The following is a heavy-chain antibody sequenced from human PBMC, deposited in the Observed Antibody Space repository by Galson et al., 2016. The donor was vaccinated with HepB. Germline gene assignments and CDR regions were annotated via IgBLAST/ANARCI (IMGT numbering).Heavy chain of an antibody. Sequence: SLRLSCAVSGISLNNYWMHWVRQVPGKGLVWVARIDHEGRGTSYADSVRDRFTMSRDSAKSTVYLQMDSLRAEDTAVYYCGTVFECWGQGSRVTVSS. CDR2: IDHEGRGT. CDR1: GISLNNYW. CDR3: GTVFEC. V-gene: IGHV3-74*01. J-gene: IGHJ4*02.